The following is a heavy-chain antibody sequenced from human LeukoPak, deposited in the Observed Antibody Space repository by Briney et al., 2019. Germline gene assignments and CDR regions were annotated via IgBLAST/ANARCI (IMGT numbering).Heavy chain of an antibody. CDR2: ISGSSGNT. Sequence: SVISGSSGNTYYADSVKGRFTISRDNSKNTVYLQMNSLRAEDTAIYYCATEDPTQWFDPRGQGTLVTVSS. V-gene: IGHV3-23*01. J-gene: IGHJ5*02. CDR3: ATEDPTQWFDP.